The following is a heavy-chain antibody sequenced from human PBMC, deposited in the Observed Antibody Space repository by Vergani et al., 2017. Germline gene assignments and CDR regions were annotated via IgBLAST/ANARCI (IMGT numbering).Heavy chain of an antibody. CDR2: ISSSSSTI. J-gene: IGHJ3*02. Sequence: VQLVESGGGLVKPGGSLRLSCAASGFTFSSYSMNWVRQAPGKGLERVSYISSSSSTIYYADSVKGRFTISRDNAKNSLYLQMNSLRAEDTAVYYCARDRGLFDAFDIWGQGTMVTVSS. CDR3: ARDRGLFDAFDI. CDR1: GFTFSSYS. V-gene: IGHV3-48*04. D-gene: IGHD3-10*01.